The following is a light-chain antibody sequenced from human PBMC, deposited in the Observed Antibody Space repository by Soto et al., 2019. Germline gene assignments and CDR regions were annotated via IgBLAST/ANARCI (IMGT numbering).Light chain of an antibody. V-gene: IGKV1-39*01. CDR2: DAA. CDR3: HQSYSTLLT. Sequence: DIQMTQSPSTLSASVGDTVTVTCRASQSVSGWVAWYQQKPGEAPKILIYDAAALPRGGPSTFSPSGSGTDFTLPTSSLQPEEFATYFCHQSYSTLLTVGGGTKVDIK. CDR1: QSVSGW. J-gene: IGKJ4*01.